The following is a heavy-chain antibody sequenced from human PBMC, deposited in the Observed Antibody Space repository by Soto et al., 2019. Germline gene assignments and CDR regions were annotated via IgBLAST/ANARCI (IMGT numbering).Heavy chain of an antibody. CDR1: GGSISSGDYY. CDR3: ARGRYCSGGSCYYFDY. Sequence: SSETLSLTCTVSGGSISSGDYYWSWIRQPPGKGLEWIGYIYYSGSTYYNPSLKSRVTISVDTSKNQFSLKLSSVTAADTAVYYCARGRYCSGGSCYYFDYWGQGTLVTVSS. D-gene: IGHD2-15*01. J-gene: IGHJ4*02. V-gene: IGHV4-30-4*01. CDR2: IYYSGST.